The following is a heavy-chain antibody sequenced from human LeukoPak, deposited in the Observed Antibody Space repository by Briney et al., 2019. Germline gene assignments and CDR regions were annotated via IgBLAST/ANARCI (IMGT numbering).Heavy chain of an antibody. V-gene: IGHV3-30-3*01. D-gene: IGHD3-10*01. CDR2: ISYDGSNK. CDR3: ARDQAPPKRGSSGMDV. J-gene: IGHJ6*02. CDR1: GFTFSSYA. Sequence: GGSLRLSCAASGFTFSSYAMHWVRQAPGKGLEWVAVISYDGSNKYYADSVKGRFTISRDNSKNTLYLQMNSLRAEDTAVYYCARDQAPPKRGSSGMDVWGQGTTVTVSS.